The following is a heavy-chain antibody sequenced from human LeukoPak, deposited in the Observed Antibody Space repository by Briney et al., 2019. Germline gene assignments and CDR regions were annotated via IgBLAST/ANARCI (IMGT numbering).Heavy chain of an antibody. CDR1: GFTFSSYW. J-gene: IGHJ3*02. CDR3: ARDRLRFLEWSPDAFDI. CDR2: IKQDGSEK. D-gene: IGHD3-3*01. Sequence: GGSLRLSCAASGFTFSSYWMSWVRQAPGKGLEWVANIKQDGSEKYYVDSVKGRFTISRDNAKNSLYLQMNSLRAEDTAVYYCARDRLRFLEWSPDAFDIWGPGTMVTVSS. V-gene: IGHV3-7*01.